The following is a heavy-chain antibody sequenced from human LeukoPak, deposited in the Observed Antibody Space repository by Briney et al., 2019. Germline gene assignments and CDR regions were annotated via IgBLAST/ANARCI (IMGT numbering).Heavy chain of an antibody. Sequence: SETLSLTCTVSGGSISSYYWSWIRQPPGKGLEWIGYIYYSGSTNYNPSPKSRVTISVDTSKNQFSLKLSSVTAADTAVYYCAGNNSTIGYWGQGTLVTVSS. V-gene: IGHV4-59*01. J-gene: IGHJ4*02. D-gene: IGHD2/OR15-2a*01. CDR1: GGSISSYY. CDR2: IYYSGST. CDR3: AGNNSTIGY.